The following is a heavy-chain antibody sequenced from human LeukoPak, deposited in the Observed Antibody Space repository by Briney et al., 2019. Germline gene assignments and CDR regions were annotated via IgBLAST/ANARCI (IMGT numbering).Heavy chain of an antibody. Sequence: GASVKVSCKASGGTFSSYAISWVRQAPGQGLEWMGGIIPIFGTANYAQKFQGRVTITADESTSTAYMELSSLRSEDTAVYYCVRDVGYCGGGDCGDQDAFDIWGQGTVVTVSS. CDR3: VRDVGYCGGGDCGDQDAFDI. V-gene: IGHV1-69*13. CDR2: IIPIFGTA. J-gene: IGHJ3*02. D-gene: IGHD2-15*01. CDR1: GGTFSSYA.